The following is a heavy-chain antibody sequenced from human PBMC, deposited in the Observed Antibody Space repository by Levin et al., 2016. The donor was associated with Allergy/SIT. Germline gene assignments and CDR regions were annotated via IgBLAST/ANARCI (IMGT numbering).Heavy chain of an antibody. D-gene: IGHD1/OR15-1a*01. CDR1: GFSLSTSGVG. CDR3: AHSRRNVGKDNWTKSPPIFDY. V-gene: IGHV2-5*01. Sequence: SGPTLVKPTQTLTLTCTFSGFSLSTSGVGVGWIRQPPGKALEWLALIYWNDDKRYSPSLKSRLTITKDTSKNQVVLTMTNMDPVDTATYYCAHSRRNVGKDNWTKSPPIFDYWGQGTLVTVSS. J-gene: IGHJ4*02. CDR2: IYWNDDK.